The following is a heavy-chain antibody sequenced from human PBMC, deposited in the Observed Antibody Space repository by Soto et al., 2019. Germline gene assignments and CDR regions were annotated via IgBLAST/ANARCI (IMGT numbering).Heavy chain of an antibody. Sequence: QPGGSLRLSCAASGFTFSTYALSWVRQAPGKGLEWVSAISANGQGIYYADSVRGRFTLSRDNSKNTIFLHMDSLRAEDTAVYYCAKDRNYPRDQLHLWGQGTLVTVSS. CDR2: ISANGQGI. J-gene: IGHJ5*02. CDR1: GFTFSTYA. CDR3: AKDRNYPRDQLHL. V-gene: IGHV3-23*01. D-gene: IGHD1-1*01.